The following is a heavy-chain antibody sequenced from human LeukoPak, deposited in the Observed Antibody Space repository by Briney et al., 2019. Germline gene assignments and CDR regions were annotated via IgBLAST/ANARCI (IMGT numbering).Heavy chain of an antibody. CDR2: IIPIFGTA. D-gene: IGHD5-12*01. V-gene: IGHV1-69*01. CDR1: GGTFSSYA. J-gene: IGHJ6*03. Sequence: SVKVSCKASGGTFSSYAISWVRQAPGQGLEWMGGIIPIFGTANYAQKFQGRVTITADESTSTAYMELSSLRSEDTAVYYCATSERGIRKVATNYYYMDVWGKGTTVTVSS. CDR3: ATSERGIRKVATNYYYMDV.